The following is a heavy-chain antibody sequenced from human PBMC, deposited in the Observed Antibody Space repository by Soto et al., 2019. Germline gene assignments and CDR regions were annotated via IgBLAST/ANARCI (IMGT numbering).Heavy chain of an antibody. CDR2: VYYSERT. CDR3: ASTKDYSSSLDY. Sequence: SETLSLTCTVSGGSISSGGYYWSWIRQHPGKGLEWIGCVYYSERTYYNPSLKSRITISVDTSKKYFFLKLSSVTAADTAVYYCASTKDYSSSLDYWGQGVLVTVSS. CDR1: GGSISSGGYY. D-gene: IGHD6-6*01. V-gene: IGHV4-31*03. J-gene: IGHJ4*02.